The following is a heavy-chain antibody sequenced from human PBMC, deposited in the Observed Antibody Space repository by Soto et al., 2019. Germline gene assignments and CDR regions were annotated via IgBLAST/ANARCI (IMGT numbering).Heavy chain of an antibody. CDR3: ARYCSGGSCCPYYYYGMDV. CDR1: GYTFTSYY. V-gene: IGHV1-46*01. CDR2: INPSGGST. J-gene: IGHJ6*02. Sequence: ASVKVSCKASGYTFTSYYMHWVRQAPGQGLEWMGIINPSGGSTSYAQKFQGRVTMTRDTSTSTVYMELSSLRSEDTAVYYCARYCSGGSCCPYYYYGMDVWGQGTTVTVSS. D-gene: IGHD2-15*01.